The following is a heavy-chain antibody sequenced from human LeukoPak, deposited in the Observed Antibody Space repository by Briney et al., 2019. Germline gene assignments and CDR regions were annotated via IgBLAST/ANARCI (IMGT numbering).Heavy chain of an antibody. V-gene: IGHV3-33*01. CDR3: ARGTQWLAQYYFDY. D-gene: IGHD6-19*01. CDR1: GFTFSSYG. Sequence: SGGSLRLSCAASGFTFSSYGMHWVRQAPGKGLEWVAVIWYDGSNKYYADSVKGRFTISRDNSKNTLYLQMNSLRAEDTAVYYCARGTQWLAQYYFDYWGQGTLVTVSS. J-gene: IGHJ4*02. CDR2: IWYDGSNK.